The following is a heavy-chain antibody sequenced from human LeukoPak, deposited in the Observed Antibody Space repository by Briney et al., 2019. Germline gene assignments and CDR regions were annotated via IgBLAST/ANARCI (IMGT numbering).Heavy chain of an antibody. J-gene: IGHJ5*02. CDR2: ITNSGTT. Sequence: PSETLSLTCNVSGDSISSHYWSWTRQSPGKGLEWIGYITNSGTTKFNPSLKSRVTISVDPSKNQFSLKLSSVTAADTAVYYCARDLYGVGPIIVGATYGNNWFDPWGQGTLVTVSS. V-gene: IGHV4-4*08. D-gene: IGHD1-26*01. CDR3: ARDLYGVGPIIVGATYGNNWFDP. CDR1: GDSISSHY.